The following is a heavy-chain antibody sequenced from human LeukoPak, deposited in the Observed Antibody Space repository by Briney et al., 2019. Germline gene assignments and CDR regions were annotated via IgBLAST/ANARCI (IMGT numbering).Heavy chain of an antibody. Sequence: PSETLSLTCTVSGGSISSYYLSWIRQPPGKGLEWIGYIYYSGSTNYNPSLKSRVTISVDTSKNQFSLKLSSVTAADTAVYYCARAIYDSSGYYWDAFDIWGQGTMVTVSS. CDR1: GGSISSYY. D-gene: IGHD3-22*01. CDR3: ARAIYDSSGYYWDAFDI. CDR2: IYYSGST. J-gene: IGHJ3*02. V-gene: IGHV4-59*01.